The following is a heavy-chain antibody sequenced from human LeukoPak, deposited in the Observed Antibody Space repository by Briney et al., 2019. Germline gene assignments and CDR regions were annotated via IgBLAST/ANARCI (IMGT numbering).Heavy chain of an antibody. V-gene: IGHV4-59*08. Sequence: PSETLSLTCTVSGGSISSYYWSWIRQPPGKGLEWIGYIYYSGSTNYNPSLKSRVTISFETSKNQFSLKLSSVTAADTAVYYCARQVYYHNRPAYDYWGQGTLVTVSS. CDR1: GGSISSYY. D-gene: IGHD1-14*01. J-gene: IGHJ4*02. CDR3: ARQVYYHNRPAYDY. CDR2: IYYSGST.